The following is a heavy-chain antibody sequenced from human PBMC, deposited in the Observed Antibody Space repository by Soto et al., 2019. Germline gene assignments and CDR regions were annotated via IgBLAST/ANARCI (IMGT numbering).Heavy chain of an antibody. V-gene: IGHV4-59*08. D-gene: IGHD4-17*01. J-gene: IGHJ4*02. CDR1: GGSISSYY. CDR3: ARQYGDYFDY. CDR2: NYYSGST. Sequence: SETLSLTCTVSGGSISSYYWSWIRQPPGKGLEWIGYNYYSGSTNYNPSLKSRVTISVDTSKNQFSLKLSSVTAADTAVYYCARQYGDYFDYWGQGTLVTVSS.